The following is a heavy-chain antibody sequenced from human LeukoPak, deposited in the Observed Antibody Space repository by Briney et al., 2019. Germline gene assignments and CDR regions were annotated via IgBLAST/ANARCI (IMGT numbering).Heavy chain of an antibody. D-gene: IGHD2-2*01. Sequence: ASVTVSCKASEYTFTDYYLHWVRQAPGQGFAWMGWINPVSGGTNYVQKLQGRVTMTRDTSISTAYMELSRLRSDDTVVYFCARANFLSCSITSCLFDYCGQGTLVTVSS. CDR1: EYTFTDYY. CDR2: INPVSGGT. V-gene: IGHV1-2*02. J-gene: IGHJ4*02. CDR3: ARANFLSCSITSCLFDY.